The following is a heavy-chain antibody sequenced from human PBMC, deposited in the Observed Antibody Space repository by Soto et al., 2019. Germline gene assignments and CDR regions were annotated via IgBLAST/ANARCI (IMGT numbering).Heavy chain of an antibody. CDR3: ARHFSDIVVVVAASPLDY. CDR1: GYTFTSYG. V-gene: IGHV1-18*01. CDR2: ISAYNGNT. Sequence: QVQLVQSGAEVKKPGASVKVSCKASGYTFTSYGISWVRQAPGQGLEWMGWISAYNGNTNYAQKLQGRVTMTTETSTSTAYMELRSLRSDDTAVYYCARHFSDIVVVVAASPLDYWGQGTLVTVSS. J-gene: IGHJ4*02. D-gene: IGHD2-15*01.